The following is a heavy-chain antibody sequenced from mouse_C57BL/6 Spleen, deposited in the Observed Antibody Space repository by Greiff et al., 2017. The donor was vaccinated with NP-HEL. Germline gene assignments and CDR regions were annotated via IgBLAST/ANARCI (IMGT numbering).Heavy chain of an antibody. J-gene: IGHJ1*03. CDR1: GFSLSTFGMG. V-gene: IGHV8-8*01. CDR3: ARLLWYPYWYFDV. CDR2: IWWDDDK. D-gene: IGHD2-1*01. Sequence: QVTLKESGPGILQPSQTLSLTCSFSGFSLSTFGMGVGWIRQPSGKGLEWLAHIWWDDDKYYNPSLKSRLTITKATSKKQVFLKIANVDTSDTATYDCARLLWYPYWYFDVWGTGTTVTVAS.